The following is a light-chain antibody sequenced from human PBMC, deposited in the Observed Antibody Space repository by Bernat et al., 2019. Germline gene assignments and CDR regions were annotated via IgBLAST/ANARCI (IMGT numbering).Light chain of an antibody. J-gene: IGLJ1*01. V-gene: IGLV2-14*03. Sequence: QSALTQPASVSGSPGQSITISCTGTSSDVGGYNYVSWFQQHPGQAPKLMISDVLNRPSGVSNRFSCSKSGNTASLTISGLQADDEADYYCSSYTSSNTYVFGTGTKVTVL. CDR3: SSYTSSNTYV. CDR2: DVL. CDR1: SSDVGGYNY.